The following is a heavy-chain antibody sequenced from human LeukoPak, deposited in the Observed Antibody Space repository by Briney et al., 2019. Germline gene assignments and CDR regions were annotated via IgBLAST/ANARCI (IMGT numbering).Heavy chain of an antibody. CDR1: GFTFSTYW. Sequence: KSGGSLRLSCAASGFTFSTYWMHWVRQAPGKGLVWVSRIKSDGSTNYADSMKGRFTISRDNAKNTVSLQMNSLRPEDTGVYYCARAPSEIGGYYPEYFRHWGQGTLVTVSS. CDR2: IKSDGST. V-gene: IGHV3-74*01. J-gene: IGHJ1*01. D-gene: IGHD3-22*01. CDR3: ARAPSEIGGYYPEYFRH.